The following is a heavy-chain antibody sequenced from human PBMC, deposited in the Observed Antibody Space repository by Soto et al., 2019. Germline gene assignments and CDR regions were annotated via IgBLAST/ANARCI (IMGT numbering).Heavy chain of an antibody. D-gene: IGHD3-16*01. Sequence: EVQLVESGGVVVQPGGSLRLSCAASGFTFDDYTMHWVRQAPGKGLEWDSLISWDGGSTYYADSVKGRFTISRDNSKNSLYLQMNSLRTEDTALYYCAKDAGSWGYFDYWGQGTLVTVSS. CDR3: AKDAGSWGYFDY. CDR2: ISWDGGST. J-gene: IGHJ4*02. V-gene: IGHV3-43*01. CDR1: GFTFDDYT.